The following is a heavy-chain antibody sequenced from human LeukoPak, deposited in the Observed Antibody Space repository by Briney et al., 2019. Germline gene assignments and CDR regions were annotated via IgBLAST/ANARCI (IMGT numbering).Heavy chain of an antibody. D-gene: IGHD6-19*01. CDR2: IYSSGST. V-gene: IGHV3-66*01. J-gene: IGHJ6*02. CDR3: ARRLVHFYYYGMDV. Sequence: GESLKLSCKASGFTVSSNYMSWVRQAPGKGLEWVSVIYSSGSTYYADSVKGRFTISRDNSKNTLYLQMNSLRAEDTAVYYCARRLVHFYYYGMDVWGQGTTVTVSS. CDR1: GFTVSSNY.